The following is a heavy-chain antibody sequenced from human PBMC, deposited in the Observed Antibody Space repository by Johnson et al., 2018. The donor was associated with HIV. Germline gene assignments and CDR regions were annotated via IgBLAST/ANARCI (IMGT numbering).Heavy chain of an antibody. V-gene: IGHV3-30*04. J-gene: IGHJ3*01. CDR1: GFTFDDYA. Sequence: QVQLVESGGGLVQPGRSLRLSCAASGFTFDDYALHWVRQAPGKGLEWVALISYDGTDQYYADSVKARFTISRDNSKNTLYLQMNSLRGDDTGVYYCARDPGHCGRLYDAFDSRGQGTKVIVSS. CDR2: ISYDGTDQ. D-gene: IGHD2-21*01. CDR3: ARDPGHCGRLYDAFDS.